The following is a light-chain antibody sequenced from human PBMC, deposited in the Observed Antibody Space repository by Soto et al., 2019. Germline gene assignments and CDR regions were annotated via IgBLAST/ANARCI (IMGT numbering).Light chain of an antibody. CDR2: DAS. CDR3: QQHDTYSMYT. V-gene: IGKV1-17*01. Sequence: IQMTQSPPSLSASVGARVPITCRASQGIRNDLGWYQQKPGKAPKLLIYDASSLQSGVPPRFSGSGSGTEFTLTIRSLQPDDIATYYCQQHDTYSMYTFGPGTKVDI. J-gene: IGKJ2*01. CDR1: QGIRND.